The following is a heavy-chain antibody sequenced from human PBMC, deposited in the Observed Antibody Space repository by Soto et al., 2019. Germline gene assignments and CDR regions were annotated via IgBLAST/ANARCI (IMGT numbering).Heavy chain of an antibody. V-gene: IGHV5-51*01. CDR3: VRRSHRYTGSYYVIDY. CDR2: IYPGDSDT. CDR1: GYNFINYW. J-gene: IGHJ4*02. D-gene: IGHD3-10*01. Sequence: GESLKISCKGSGYNFINYWIAWVRQMPGRGLEWMGIIYPGDSDTRYSPSFQGQVTISADKSISTAYLQWSSLKASDTAMYFCVRRSHRYTGSYYVIDYWGLGTTVTVCS.